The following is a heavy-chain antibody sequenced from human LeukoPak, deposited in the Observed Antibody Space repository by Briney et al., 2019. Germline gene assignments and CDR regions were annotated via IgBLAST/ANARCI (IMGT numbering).Heavy chain of an antibody. CDR3: ARDGIPRNYYYYMDV. CDR1: GFTFSSYA. CDR2: ISYDGSNK. Sequence: GGSLRLSCAASGFTFSSYAMHWVRQAPGKGLEWVAVISYDGSNKYYADSVKGRFTISRDNSKNTLYLQMNSLRAEDTAVYYCARDGIPRNYYYYMDVWGKGTTVTVSS. V-gene: IGHV3-30-3*01. J-gene: IGHJ6*03. D-gene: IGHD1-14*01.